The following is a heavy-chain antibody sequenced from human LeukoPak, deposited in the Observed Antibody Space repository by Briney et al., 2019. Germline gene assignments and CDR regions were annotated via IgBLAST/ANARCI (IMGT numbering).Heavy chain of an antibody. J-gene: IGHJ4*02. CDR1: VYTFIRYG. D-gene: IGHD3-22*01. V-gene: IGHV1-18*01. CDR3: ARDNIPFAMIPPLIN. Sequence: GASVKVSCQASVYTFIRYGVSWVRPPPGQGLAWMGWISAYNGNTNYAQKLQGRVTMTTDTSTSTAYVELRSLRSDDTAVYYCARDNIPFAMIPPLINWGQGTLVTVSS. CDR2: ISAYNGNT.